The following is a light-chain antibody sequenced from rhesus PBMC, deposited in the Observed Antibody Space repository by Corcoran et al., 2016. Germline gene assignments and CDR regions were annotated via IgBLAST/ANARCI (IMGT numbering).Light chain of an antibody. CDR3: QQRNGYPYS. J-gene: IGKJ2*01. V-gene: IGKV1-38*01. CDR1: QDISSY. Sequence: DIQLTQSPSSLSASVGDRVTITCRASQDISSYLAWYQQKPGKPPNLLFYDASNLQSGVPSRFSGSGSGTHFTLTISSLQPEDFAVYYCQQRNGYPYSFGRGTKVEIK. CDR2: DAS.